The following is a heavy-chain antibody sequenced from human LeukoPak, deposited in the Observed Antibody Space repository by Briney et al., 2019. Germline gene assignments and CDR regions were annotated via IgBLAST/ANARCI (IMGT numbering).Heavy chain of an antibody. D-gene: IGHD2-15*01. V-gene: IGHV3-21*04. CDR1: GFTFSSYS. CDR2: ISSSSSYI. Sequence: PGGSLRLSCAASGFTFSSYSMNWVRQAPGKGLEWVSSISSSSSYIYYADSVKGRFTISRDNAKNSLYLQMNSLRAEDTAVYYCARGTPGPYCSGGSCYSLGWFDPWGQGTLVTVSS. J-gene: IGHJ5*02. CDR3: ARGTPGPYCSGGSCYSLGWFDP.